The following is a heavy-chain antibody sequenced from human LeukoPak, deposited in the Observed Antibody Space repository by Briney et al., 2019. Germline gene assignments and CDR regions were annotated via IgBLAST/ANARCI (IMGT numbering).Heavy chain of an antibody. D-gene: IGHD3-3*01. CDR2: IYYSGST. V-gene: IGHV4-30-4*08. CDR1: GGSISSGDYY. J-gene: IGHJ4*02. Sequence: PSETLSLTCTVSGGSISSGDYYWSWIRQPPGKGLEWIGYIYYSGSTYYNPSLKSRVTISVDTSKNQFSLKLSSVTAADTAVYYCARERTIFGVVTIDYWGQGTLVTVSS. CDR3: ARERTIFGVVTIDY.